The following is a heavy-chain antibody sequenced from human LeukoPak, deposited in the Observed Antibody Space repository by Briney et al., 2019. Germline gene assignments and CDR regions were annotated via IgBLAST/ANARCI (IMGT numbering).Heavy chain of an antibody. CDR1: GYTFTSYY. Sequence: ASVKVSCKASGYTFTSYYMHWLRQAPGQGLEWMGIINPSGGRTSYAQKFQGRVTMTRDMSTSTVYMELSSLRSEDTAVYYCARGGGGSYYVDYWGQGTLVTVSS. V-gene: IGHV1-46*01. CDR3: ARGGGGSYYVDY. D-gene: IGHD1-26*01. J-gene: IGHJ4*02. CDR2: INPSGGRT.